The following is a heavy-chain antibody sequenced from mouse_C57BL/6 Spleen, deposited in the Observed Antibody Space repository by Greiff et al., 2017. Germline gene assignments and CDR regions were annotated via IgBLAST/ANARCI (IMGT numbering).Heavy chain of an antibody. D-gene: IGHD2-2*01. V-gene: IGHV1-19*01. CDR3: ARPKIYGYDFAWFAY. CDR1: GYTFTDYY. Sequence: EVKLVESGPVLVKPGASVKMSCKASGYTFTDYYMNWVKQSHGKSLEWIGVINPYNGGTSYNQKFKGKATLTVDKSSSTAYMELNSLTSEDSAVYYCARPKIYGYDFAWFAYWGQGTLVTVSA. J-gene: IGHJ3*01. CDR2: INPYNGGT.